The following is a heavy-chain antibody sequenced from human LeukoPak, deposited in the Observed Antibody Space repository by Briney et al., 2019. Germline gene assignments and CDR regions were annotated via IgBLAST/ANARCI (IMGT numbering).Heavy chain of an antibody. V-gene: IGHV1-18*01. D-gene: IGHD4-11*01. Sequence: GASVKVSCKASGGTFISYAISWVRQAPGQGLEWMGWISAYNGNTNYAQKLQGRVTMTTDTSTSTAYMELRSLRSDDTAVYYCAREDSNYAVDPWGQGTLVTVSS. J-gene: IGHJ5*02. CDR2: ISAYNGNT. CDR1: GGTFISYA. CDR3: AREDSNYAVDP.